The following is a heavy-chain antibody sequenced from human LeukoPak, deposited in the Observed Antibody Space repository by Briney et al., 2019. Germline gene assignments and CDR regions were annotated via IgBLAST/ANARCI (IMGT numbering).Heavy chain of an antibody. CDR3: AKDDGAHSSFDY. V-gene: IGHV3-30*18. D-gene: IGHD2-15*01. CDR2: ISYDGSNK. Sequence: PGGSLRLSCAASGFTFSSYGMQWVRQAPGKGLEWVAVISYDGSNKYYADSVKGRFTISRDNSKNTLYLQMNSLRAEDTAVYYCAKDDGAHSSFDYWGQGTLVTVSS. CDR1: GFTFSSYG. J-gene: IGHJ4*02.